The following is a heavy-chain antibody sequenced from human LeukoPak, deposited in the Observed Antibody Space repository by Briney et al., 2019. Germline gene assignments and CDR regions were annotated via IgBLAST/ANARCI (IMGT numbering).Heavy chain of an antibody. CDR3: ARDGYYDILTGPFLDV. CDR2: IYYSGST. D-gene: IGHD3-9*01. V-gene: IGHV4-59*01. CDR1: GGSISSYY. Sequence: PSGTLSLTCTVSGGSISSYYWSWIRQPPGKGLEWIGYIYYSGSTNYNPSLKSRVTISVDTSKNQFSLKLSSVTAADTAVYYCARDGYYDILTGPFLDVWGKGTTVTISS. J-gene: IGHJ6*04.